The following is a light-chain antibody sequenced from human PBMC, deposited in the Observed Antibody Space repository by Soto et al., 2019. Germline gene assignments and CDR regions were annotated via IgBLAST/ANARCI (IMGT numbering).Light chain of an antibody. CDR2: GAS. J-gene: IGKJ1*01. Sequence: EIVLTQSPATLSVSLGYSATLSCSAGQSVSLSLAWYQMRPGQPPRLLIYGASTRATDIPARFRGTGSGTDFTLTISSLQSEDFAVYFCQQYHIWPSWTFGQGTKVDI. CDR3: QQYHIWPSWT. V-gene: IGKV3-15*01. CDR1: QSVSLS.